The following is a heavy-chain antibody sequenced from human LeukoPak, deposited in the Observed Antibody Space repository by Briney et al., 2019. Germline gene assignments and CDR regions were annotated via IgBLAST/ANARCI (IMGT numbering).Heavy chain of an antibody. CDR2: ISYSGGTT. D-gene: IGHD3-10*01. V-gene: IGHV3-23*01. Sequence: GRSLRLSCAASGFTFSSYGMHWVRQAPGKGLEWVSAISYSGGTTYYTDSVRGRFTISRDNSKNTLYLQMNSLRAEDTAVYYCAKAYYGSGSPLDWFDPWGQGTLVTVSS. J-gene: IGHJ5*02. CDR3: AKAYYGSGSPLDWFDP. CDR1: GFTFSSYG.